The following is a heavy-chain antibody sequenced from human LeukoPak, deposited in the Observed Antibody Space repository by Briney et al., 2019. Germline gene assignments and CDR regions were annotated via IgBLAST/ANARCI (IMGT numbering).Heavy chain of an antibody. V-gene: IGHV3-21*01. CDR2: ISSSSSYI. CDR1: GFTFSSYS. Sequence: GGSLRLSCAASGFTFSSYSMNWVRQAPGKGLEWVSSISSSSSYIYYADSVKGRFTISRNNAKNSLYLQMNSLRAEDTAVYYCARRAASEWALEVYFDYWGQGTLVTVSS. CDR3: ARRAASEWALEVYFDY. J-gene: IGHJ4*02. D-gene: IGHD1-26*01.